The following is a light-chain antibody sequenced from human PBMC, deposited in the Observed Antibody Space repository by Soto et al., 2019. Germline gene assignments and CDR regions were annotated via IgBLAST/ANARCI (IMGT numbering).Light chain of an antibody. J-gene: IGKJ3*01. CDR2: DVS. CDR3: QHYNSYSEFS. Sequence: DIQMTQSPSTLSASIGDTVTLTCRASQSLTGRLAWYQQKPGRPPKLLIYDVSILESGVPSRFSGSESGADFTLTISSLRPDDFATFYCQHYNSYSEFSFGPGTKVDIK. V-gene: IGKV1-5*01. CDR1: QSLTGR.